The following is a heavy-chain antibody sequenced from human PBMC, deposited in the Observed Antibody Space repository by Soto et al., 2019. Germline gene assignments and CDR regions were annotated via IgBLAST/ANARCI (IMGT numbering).Heavy chain of an antibody. CDR2: IYYSGST. Sequence: SETLSLACTVSGGSISSYYWSWIRQPPGKGLEWIGYIYYSGSTNYNPSLKSRVTISVDTSKNQFSLKLSSVTAADTAVYYCARQTGYSSPWLFDYWGQGTLVTVSS. CDR3: ARQTGYSSPWLFDY. CDR1: GGSISSYY. V-gene: IGHV4-59*08. J-gene: IGHJ4*02. D-gene: IGHD6-19*01.